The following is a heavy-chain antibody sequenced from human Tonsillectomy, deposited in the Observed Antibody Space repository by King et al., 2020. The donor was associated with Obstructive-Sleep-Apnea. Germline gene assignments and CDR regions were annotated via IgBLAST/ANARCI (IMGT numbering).Heavy chain of an antibody. CDR3: ARDSGVTGADDF. Sequence: VQLVESGGTLVQPGGSLRLSCAASGFTFNNYAMTWVRQAPGRGLEWVSYISRSTTIIYYADSVRGRFTISRDNAKNSLYLQMNSLRVEDTAVYYCARDSGVTGADDFWGQGTLVTVSS. CDR2: ISRSTTII. V-gene: IGHV3-48*04. CDR1: GFTFNNYA. D-gene: IGHD6-13*01. J-gene: IGHJ4*02.